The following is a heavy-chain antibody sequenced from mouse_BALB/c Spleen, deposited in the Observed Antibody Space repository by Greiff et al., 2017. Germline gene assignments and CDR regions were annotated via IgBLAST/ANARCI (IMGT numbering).Heavy chain of an antibody. Sequence: EVQRVESGGGLVKPGGSLKLSCAASGFTFSDYYMYWVRQTPEKRLEWVATISDGGSYTYYPDSVKGRFTISRDNAKNNLYLQMSSLKSEDTAMYYCARERTGTRYFDYWGQGTTLTVSS. D-gene: IGHD4-1*01. V-gene: IGHV5-4*02. CDR1: GFTFSDYY. J-gene: IGHJ2*01. CDR3: ARERTGTRYFDY. CDR2: ISDGGSYT.